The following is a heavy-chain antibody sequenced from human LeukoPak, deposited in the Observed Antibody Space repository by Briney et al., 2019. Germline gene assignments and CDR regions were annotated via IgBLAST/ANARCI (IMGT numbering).Heavy chain of an antibody. D-gene: IGHD1-26*01. Sequence: PGGSLRLSCAASGITFSAYAMNWVRQAPGKGPEWVSAISGSGGSTYYADSVKGRFTISRDNSKNTVYLQMNSLRAEDTAVYYCAKGDSGSCAVDYWGQGTLVTVSS. CDR3: AKGDSGSCAVDY. V-gene: IGHV3-23*01. J-gene: IGHJ4*02. CDR1: GITFSAYA. CDR2: ISGSGGST.